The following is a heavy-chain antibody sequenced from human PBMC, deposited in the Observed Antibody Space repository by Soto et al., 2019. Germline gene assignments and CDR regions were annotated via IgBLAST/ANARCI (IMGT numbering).Heavy chain of an antibody. D-gene: IGHD5-12*01. J-gene: IGHJ4*02. Sequence: HVQLVQSGTEVKKPGASVKVSCRGSGYTFTSYGVSWVRQAPGQGLEWMGGINAKNGQTAVAQRLQGRLTMTTDAAPRAAYMELTSLTFDDTAVYYCARDLGVDMVTTSSGPVAGSRDYWGQGTLVTVSS. CDR3: ARDLGVDMVTTSSGPVAGSRDY. V-gene: IGHV1-18*01. CDR2: INAKNGQT. CDR1: GYTFTSYG.